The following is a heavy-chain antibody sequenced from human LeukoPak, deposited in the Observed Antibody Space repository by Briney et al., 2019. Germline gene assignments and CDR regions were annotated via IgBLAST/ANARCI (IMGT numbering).Heavy chain of an antibody. V-gene: IGHV4-59*12. CDR3: ASQYGSGSYYKDN. CDR1: GGSISSYY. J-gene: IGHJ4*02. Sequence: SETLSLTCTVSGGSISSYYWSWIRQPPGKGLEWIGYIYYSGSTNYNPSLKSRVTISVDTSKNQFSLKLSSVTAADTAVYYCASQYGSGSYYKDNWGQGTLVTVSS. CDR2: IYYSGST. D-gene: IGHD3-10*01.